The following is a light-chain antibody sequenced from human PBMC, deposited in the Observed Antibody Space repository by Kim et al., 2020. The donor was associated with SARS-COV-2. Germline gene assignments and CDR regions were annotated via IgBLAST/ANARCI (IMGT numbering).Light chain of an antibody. CDR1: QSVSSH. CDR3: QQYYGWPLT. J-gene: IGKJ4*01. Sequence: VSPGERATRSCRASQSVSSHLAWYQQNPGQAPRLLIYDASTRATGRPARFSGSGSGTEFTLTISSLQSEDFAVYYCQQYYGWPLTFGGGTKVDIK. CDR2: DAS. V-gene: IGKV3-15*01.